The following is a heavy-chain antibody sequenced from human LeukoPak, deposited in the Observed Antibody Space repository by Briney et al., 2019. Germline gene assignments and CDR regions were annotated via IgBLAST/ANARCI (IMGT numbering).Heavy chain of an antibody. V-gene: IGHV3-21*01. Sequence: GGSLRLSCTASGFTFSSYSMNWVRQAPGKALEWVSSISSSSSYMSYADSVKGRFTISRDNAKNSLNLQMSSLRAEDTAVYYCARVPGGLEWSDFDYWGQGTLVTVSS. CDR2: ISSSSSYM. J-gene: IGHJ4*02. D-gene: IGHD3-3*01. CDR1: GFTFSSYS. CDR3: ARVPGGLEWSDFDY.